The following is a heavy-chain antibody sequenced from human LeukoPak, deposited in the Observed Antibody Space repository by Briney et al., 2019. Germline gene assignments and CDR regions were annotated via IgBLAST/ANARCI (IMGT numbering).Heavy chain of an antibody. CDR2: IIPILGIA. V-gene: IGHV1-69*04. Sequence: GASVKVSCKASGGTFSSYAISWVRQAPGQGLEWMGRIIPILGIANYAQKFQGRVTITADKSTSTAYMELSSLRSEDTAVYYCARDWEWEPTDYWGQGTLVTVSS. D-gene: IGHD1-26*01. CDR3: ARDWEWEPTDY. CDR1: GGTFSSYA. J-gene: IGHJ4*02.